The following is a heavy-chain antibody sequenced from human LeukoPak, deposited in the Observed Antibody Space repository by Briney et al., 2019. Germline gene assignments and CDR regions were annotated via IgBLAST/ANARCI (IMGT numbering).Heavy chain of an antibody. CDR2: INHSGST. CDR3: ARLLYYDILTGYYRDY. CDR1: GGSFSGYY. Sequence: TTSQTLSLTCAVYGGSFSGYYWSWIRQPPGKGLEWIGEINHSGSTNYNPSLKSRVTISVDTSKNQFSLKLSSVTAADTAVYYCARLLYYDILTGYYRDYWGQGTLVTVSS. D-gene: IGHD3-9*01. V-gene: IGHV4-34*01. J-gene: IGHJ4*02.